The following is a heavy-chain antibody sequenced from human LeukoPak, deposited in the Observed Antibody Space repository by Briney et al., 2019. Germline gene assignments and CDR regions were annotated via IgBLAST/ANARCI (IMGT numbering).Heavy chain of an antibody. CDR3: AKDLEVEGYCSSTSCYPNFDY. D-gene: IGHD2-2*01. V-gene: IGHV3-23*01. Sequence: SGGSLRLSCAASGFTFSSYAMSWVRRAPGKGLEWISAISGSGGSTYYADSVKGRFTISRDNSKNTLYLQMNSLRAEDTAVYYCAKDLEVEGYCSSTSCYPNFDYWGQGTLVTVSS. CDR2: ISGSGGST. CDR1: GFTFSSYA. J-gene: IGHJ4*02.